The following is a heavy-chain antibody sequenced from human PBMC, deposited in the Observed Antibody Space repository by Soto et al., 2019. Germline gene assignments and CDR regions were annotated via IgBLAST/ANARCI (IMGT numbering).Heavy chain of an antibody. CDR2: ISAYNGNT. D-gene: IGHD3-22*01. V-gene: IGHV1-18*01. CDR1: GYTFTSYG. J-gene: IGHJ4*02. Sequence: GASVKVSCKSSGYTFTSYGISGVRQAPGQGLEWMGWISAYNGNTNYAQKLQGRVTMTTDTSTSTAYMELRSLRSDDTAVYHCAREVAEEAYYYDSSGYTHYYFDYWGQGTLVTVSS. CDR3: AREVAEEAYYYDSSGYTHYYFDY.